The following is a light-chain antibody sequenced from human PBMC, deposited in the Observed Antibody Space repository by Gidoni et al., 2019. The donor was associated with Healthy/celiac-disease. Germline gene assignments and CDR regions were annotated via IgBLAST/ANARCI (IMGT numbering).Light chain of an antibody. Sequence: ILRRQSPPTLSVSPGERATLSCRASQSVSSNLAWYQQKPGQAPRLLIYGASTRATGIPARFSGSGSGTEFTLTISSLQSEDFAVYYCQQYNNWPPPITFGQGTRLEIK. V-gene: IGKV3-15*01. CDR2: GAS. J-gene: IGKJ5*01. CDR3: QQYNNWPPPIT. CDR1: QSVSSN.